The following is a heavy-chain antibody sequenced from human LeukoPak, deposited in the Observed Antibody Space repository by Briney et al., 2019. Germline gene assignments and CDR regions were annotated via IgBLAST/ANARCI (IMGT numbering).Heavy chain of an antibody. CDR2: INPNSGGT. Sequence: ASVKVSCKASGYTFTGYYMDWVRQAPGQGLEWMGWINPNSGGTNYAQKFQGRVTMTRDTSISTAYMELSGLTSDDTAVYYCGRRRIDCSDTGCYVDYWGQGTLVTVSS. CDR3: GRRRIDCSDTGCYVDY. J-gene: IGHJ4*02. V-gene: IGHV1-2*02. D-gene: IGHD2-15*01. CDR1: GYTFTGYY.